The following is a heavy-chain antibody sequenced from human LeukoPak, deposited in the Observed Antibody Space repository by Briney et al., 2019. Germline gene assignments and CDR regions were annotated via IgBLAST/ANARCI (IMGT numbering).Heavy chain of an antibody. V-gene: IGHV1-69*13. CDR2: IIPIFGTA. J-gene: IGHJ4*02. Sequence: SVKASCKAPGGTFSSYAISWVRQAPGRGLEWMGGIIPIFGTANHAQKFQGRVTITADESTSTAYMELSSLRSEDTAVYYCARDLMSPYYFDYWGQGTLVTVSS. CDR1: GGTFSSYA. D-gene: IGHD5/OR15-5a*01. CDR3: ARDLMSPYYFDY.